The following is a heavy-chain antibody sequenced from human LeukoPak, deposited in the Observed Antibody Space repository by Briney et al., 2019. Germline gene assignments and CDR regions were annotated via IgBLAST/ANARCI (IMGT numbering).Heavy chain of an antibody. J-gene: IGHJ5*02. Sequence: SETLSLTCAVSGYSISSGYYWGWIRQPPGKGLEWIGSIYHSGSTYYNPSLKSRVTISVDTSKNQFSLKLSSVTAADTAVYCCARGITIFRVVNNWLDPWGQGTLVTVSS. CDR2: IYHSGST. D-gene: IGHD3-3*01. V-gene: IGHV4-38-2*01. CDR3: ARGITIFRVVNNWLDP. CDR1: GYSISSGYY.